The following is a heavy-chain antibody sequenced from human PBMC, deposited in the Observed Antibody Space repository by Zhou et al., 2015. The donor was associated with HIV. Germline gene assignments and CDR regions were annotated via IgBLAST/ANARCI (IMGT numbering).Heavy chain of an antibody. D-gene: IGHD6-19*01. Sequence: QVQLVQSGIEVMKPGASVRVSCKATGYTFTNFGISWVRQAPGQRLEWMGWVSAFNSNTRYAQKLQDRVTMTTDRTSSTAYMELRSLRSDDTAVYYCATAGAVAGTSYFQHWGQGTLVTVSS. V-gene: IGHV1-18*01. J-gene: IGHJ1*01. CDR1: GYTFTNFG. CDR3: ATAGAVAGTSYFQH. CDR2: VSAFNSNT.